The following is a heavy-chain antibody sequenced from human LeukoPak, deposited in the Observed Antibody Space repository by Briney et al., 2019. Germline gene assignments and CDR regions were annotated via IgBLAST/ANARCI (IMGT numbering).Heavy chain of an antibody. J-gene: IGHJ4*02. CDR2: IYYSGST. CDR3: AREAPYKYYFDY. V-gene: IGHV4-59*01. CDR1: GGSISNYY. D-gene: IGHD1-1*01. Sequence: SETLSLTCTVSGGSISNYYWSWIRQPPGKGLEWIGYIYYSGSTNYNPSLKSQVTISVDTSKNQFSLKLSSVTAADTAVYYCAREAPYKYYFDYWGQGTLVTVSS.